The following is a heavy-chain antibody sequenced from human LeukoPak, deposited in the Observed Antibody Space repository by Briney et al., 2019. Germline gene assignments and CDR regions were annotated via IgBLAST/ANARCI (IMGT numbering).Heavy chain of an antibody. CDR3: ASNDFWSGYYF. V-gene: IGHV4-30-2*01. Sequence: SETLSLTCTVSGGSISSGGYYWSWIRQPPGKGLEWIGYIYHSGSTYYNPSLKSRVTISVDRSKNQFSLKLSSGTAADTAVYYCASNDFWSGYYFWGQGTLVTVSS. CDR2: IYHSGST. D-gene: IGHD3-3*01. J-gene: IGHJ4*02. CDR1: GGSISSGGYY.